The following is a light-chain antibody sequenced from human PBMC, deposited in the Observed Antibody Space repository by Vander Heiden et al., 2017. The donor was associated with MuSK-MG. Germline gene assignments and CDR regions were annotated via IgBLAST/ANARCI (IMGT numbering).Light chain of an antibody. J-gene: IGLJ1*01. V-gene: IGLV3-1*01. CDR1: KLGDKS. CDR3: QAWDSSTEV. CDR2: QDS. Sequence: SYELTQPPSVSVSPGKTSSIPCSGDKLGDKSACWYQQKPGQSPVLVIYQDSKRPSGIPERFSGSNSGNTATLTISGTQAMDEADYYCQAWDSSTEVFGTGTKVTVL.